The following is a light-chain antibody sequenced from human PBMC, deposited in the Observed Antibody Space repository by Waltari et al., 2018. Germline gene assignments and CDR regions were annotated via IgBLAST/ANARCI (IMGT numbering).Light chain of an antibody. V-gene: IGLV2-14*03. Sequence: QSALTQPASVSGSPGQSITISCTGTSSDVGRYNYVPWYQQHPGKAPKLLIYDVSNRPSGVPSRFSGSKSGNTASRTISGLQAADEAHYYCNSYASNSNGLFGGGTKLTIL. CDR1: SSDVGRYNY. CDR3: NSYASNSNGL. J-gene: IGLJ2*01. CDR2: DVS.